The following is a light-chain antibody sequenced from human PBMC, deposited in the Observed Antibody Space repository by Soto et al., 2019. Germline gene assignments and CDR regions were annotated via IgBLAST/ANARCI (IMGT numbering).Light chain of an antibody. V-gene: IGKV3-15*01. CDR3: QQYNDWPRT. J-gene: IGKJ1*01. CDR2: GAS. Sequence: EIVMTQSPATLSVSPGERATLSCRASQSLRSSLAWYQQKPGQAPRLLIYGASTRATGIPARFSGSGSGTELTLTISSLQSEDVAVYYCQQYNDWPRTFGQGTKVEIK. CDR1: QSLRSS.